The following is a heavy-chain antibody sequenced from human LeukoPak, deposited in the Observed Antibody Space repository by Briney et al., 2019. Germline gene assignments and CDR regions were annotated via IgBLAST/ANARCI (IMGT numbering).Heavy chain of an antibody. CDR3: ARAVRGVASVDY. D-gene: IGHD3-10*01. V-gene: IGHV3-64*01. CDR2: ISTSGSTT. Sequence: GGSLRLSCAVSGFTFSSYAMHWVRQAPGKGLEYVSAISTSGSTTYYANSVKGRFTISRGNSNNTLYLQMGSLRVEDMAVYYCARAVRGVASVDYWGQGTLVTVSS. CDR1: GFTFSSYA. J-gene: IGHJ4*02.